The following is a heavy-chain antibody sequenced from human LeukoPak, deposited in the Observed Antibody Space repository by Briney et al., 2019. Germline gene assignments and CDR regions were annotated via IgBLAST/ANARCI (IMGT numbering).Heavy chain of an antibody. CDR3: ARDLGTSEIFDP. V-gene: IGHV1-2*02. CDR1: GYTFTGYY. D-gene: IGHD5-24*01. CDR2: INPNSGGT. Sequence: ASVKVSCKASGYTFTGYYMHWVRQAPGQGLEWMGWINPNSGGTNYAQKFQGRVTMTRDTSISTACMELSRLRSDDTAVYYCARDLGTSEIFDPWGQGTLVTVSS. J-gene: IGHJ5*02.